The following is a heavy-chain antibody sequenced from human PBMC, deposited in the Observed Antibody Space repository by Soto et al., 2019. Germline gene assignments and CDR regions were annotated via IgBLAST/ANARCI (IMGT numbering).Heavy chain of an antibody. Sequence: GGSLRLSCAASRFRFDSYAMTWVRLTTGKGLEWVSTISGSGAMTYHADSVKGRFTVSRDNSRNTLYLQMNGLSAEDTAKYYCGKNFGHSYSYDTGDPSGQGPLVPVSS. D-gene: IGHD3-16*02. CDR3: GKNFGHSYSYDTGDP. V-gene: IGHV3-23*01. J-gene: IGHJ5*02. CDR2: ISGSGAMT. CDR1: RFRFDSYA.